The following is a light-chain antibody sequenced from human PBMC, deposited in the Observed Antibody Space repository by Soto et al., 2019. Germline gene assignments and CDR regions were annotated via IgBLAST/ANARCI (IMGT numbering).Light chain of an antibody. J-gene: IGKJ4*01. CDR1: QSVLYSSNNKNY. CDR3: QQYYRTPLT. CDR2: WAS. V-gene: IGKV4-1*01. Sequence: DIVMTQSPDSLAVSLGERVTINCKSSQSVLYSSNNKNYLGWYQQKPGKPPKLLIYWASTRESGVPDRFSGSGSGTDFTLTISILQAEDVAVYYCQQYYRTPLTFGGGTKVEIK.